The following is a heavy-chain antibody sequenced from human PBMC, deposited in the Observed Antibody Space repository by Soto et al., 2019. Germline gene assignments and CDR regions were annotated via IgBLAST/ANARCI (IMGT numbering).Heavy chain of an antibody. V-gene: IGHV1-69*13. CDR1: GGTFSSYA. Sequence: SVKVSCKASGGTFSSYAISWVRQAPGQGLEWMGGIIPIFGTANYAQKFQGRVTITADESTSTAYMELSSLRSEDTAVYYCARILDYYGSGSPTRDYWGQGTLVTVSS. J-gene: IGHJ4*02. CDR3: ARILDYYGSGSPTRDY. CDR2: IIPIFGTA. D-gene: IGHD3-10*01.